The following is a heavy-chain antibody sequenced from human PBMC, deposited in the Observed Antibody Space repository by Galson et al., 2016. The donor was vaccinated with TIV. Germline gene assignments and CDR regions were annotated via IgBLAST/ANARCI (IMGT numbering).Heavy chain of an antibody. CDR1: GGSVSSYY. V-gene: IGHV4-59*02. J-gene: IGHJ3*02. D-gene: IGHD4-17*01. CDR3: ARVASSDYYGGVDASDI. Sequence: LSLTCTVSGGSVSSYYWSWVRQPPGKGLEWIGYIYYSGKTKYNPSLKSRGTMSEDTSKNQFSLSLSSVTAADTAVYYWARVASSDYYGGVDASDIWGQGTMVTVSS. CDR2: IYYSGKT.